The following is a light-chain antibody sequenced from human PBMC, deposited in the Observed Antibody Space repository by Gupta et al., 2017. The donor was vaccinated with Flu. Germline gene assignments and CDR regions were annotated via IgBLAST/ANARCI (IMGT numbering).Light chain of an antibody. J-gene: IGLJ1*01. CDR2: TNS. CDR3: ATWADSLNGYA. Sequence: QSVLTQPPSASGTPGQRVTISCSGSSSNIGSNTVSWYQQLPGTTPKLLIYTNSHRPSGVPDRFSGSKSGTSASPAISGLQSEDEADDYCATWADSLNGYAFGSGTKVRV. V-gene: IGLV1-44*01. CDR1: SSNIGSNT.